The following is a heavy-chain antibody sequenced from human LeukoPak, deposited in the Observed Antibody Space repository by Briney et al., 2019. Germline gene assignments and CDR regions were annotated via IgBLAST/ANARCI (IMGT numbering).Heavy chain of an antibody. J-gene: IGHJ3*02. Sequence: GASVKVSCKASGYTFTSYYMHWLRQAPGQGLEWMGIINPSGGSTSYAQKFQGRVTMTRDTSTSTVYMELSSLRSEDTAVYYCARVKPNYYDSSAYGTFDIWGQGTMVTVSS. D-gene: IGHD3-22*01. V-gene: IGHV1-46*01. CDR3: ARVKPNYYDSSAYGTFDI. CDR1: GYTFTSYY. CDR2: INPSGGST.